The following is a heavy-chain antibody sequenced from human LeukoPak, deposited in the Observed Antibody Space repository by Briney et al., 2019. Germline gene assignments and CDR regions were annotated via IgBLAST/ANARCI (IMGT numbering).Heavy chain of an antibody. Sequence: GGSLRLSCAASGFTFSSYWMHWVRQAPGKGLEWVANIKQDGSEKYYVDSVKGRFTISRDNAKNSLYLQMNSLRAEDTAVYYCARDPGIAAAGTVGYFDSWGQRILVTVSS. CDR3: ARDPGIAAAGTVGYFDS. D-gene: IGHD6-13*01. J-gene: IGHJ4*02. CDR1: GFTFSSYW. CDR2: IKQDGSEK. V-gene: IGHV3-7*01.